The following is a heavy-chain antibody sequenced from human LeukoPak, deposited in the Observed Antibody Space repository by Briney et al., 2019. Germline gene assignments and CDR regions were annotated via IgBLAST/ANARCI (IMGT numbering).Heavy chain of an antibody. Sequence: GGSLRLPCAASGFTFSSYWMHWVRQAPGKGLVWVSRINSDGSSTSYADSVKGRFTISRDNAKNTLYLQMNSLRAEDTAVYYCASLGLIAAAGTPYNWFDPWGQGTLVTVSS. CDR3: ASLGLIAAAGTPYNWFDP. J-gene: IGHJ5*02. V-gene: IGHV3-74*01. CDR2: INSDGSST. D-gene: IGHD6-13*01. CDR1: GFTFSSYW.